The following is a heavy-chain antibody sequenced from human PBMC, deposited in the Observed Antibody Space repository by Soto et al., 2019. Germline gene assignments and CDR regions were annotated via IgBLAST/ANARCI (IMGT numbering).Heavy chain of an antibody. CDR2: ISWNSGSI. CDR1: GFTFDDYA. J-gene: IGHJ5*02. CDR3: AKDHSSSWYGGFDP. V-gene: IGHV3-9*01. Sequence: EVQLVESGGGLVQPGRSLRLSCAASGFTFDDYAMHWVRQAPGKGLEWVSGISWNSGSIGYADSVKGRFTISRDNAKNSLYLQMNSLRAEDTALYYCAKDHSSSWYGGFDPWGQGTLVTVSS. D-gene: IGHD6-13*01.